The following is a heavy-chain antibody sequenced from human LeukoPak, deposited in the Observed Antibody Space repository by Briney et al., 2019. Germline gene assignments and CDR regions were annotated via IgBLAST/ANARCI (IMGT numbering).Heavy chain of an antibody. J-gene: IGHJ5*02. CDR2: IYYSGST. CDR1: GGSISSYY. Sequence: PSETLSLTCTVSGGSISSYYWSWIRQPPGKGLEWIGSIYYSGSTYYNPSLKSRVTISVDTSKNQFSLKLSSVTAADTAVYYCARQINGMVRANWFDPWGQGTLVTVSS. CDR3: ARQINGMVRANWFDP. D-gene: IGHD3-10*01. V-gene: IGHV4-59*05.